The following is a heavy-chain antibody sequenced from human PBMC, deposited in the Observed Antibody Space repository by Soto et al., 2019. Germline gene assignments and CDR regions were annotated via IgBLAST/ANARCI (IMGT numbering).Heavy chain of an antibody. J-gene: IGHJ6*02. CDR1: GGSISSYY. Sequence: SETLSLTCTVSGGSISSYYWSWIRQPPGKGLEWIGYIYYSGSTNYNPSLKSRVTISVDTSKNQFSLKLSSVTAADTAVYYCASGRYYDSSGYYSDYYYGMDVWGQGTTVTVSS. D-gene: IGHD3-22*01. V-gene: IGHV4-59*01. CDR2: IYYSGST. CDR3: ASGRYYDSSGYYSDYYYGMDV.